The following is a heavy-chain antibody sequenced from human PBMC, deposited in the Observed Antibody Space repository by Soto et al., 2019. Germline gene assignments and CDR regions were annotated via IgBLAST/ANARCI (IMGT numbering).Heavy chain of an antibody. CDR3: ASLAYSYGAEDY. V-gene: IGHV4-30-4*01. Sequence: LSLTCTVCGGSISSGVYYWSWIRQPPGKGLEWIGYIYYSGSTYYNPSLKSRATISVDTSKNQFSLKLSSVTAADTAVYYCASLAYSYGAEDYWGQGTLVTVSS. CDR1: GGSISSGVYY. CDR2: IYYSGST. J-gene: IGHJ4*02. D-gene: IGHD5-18*01.